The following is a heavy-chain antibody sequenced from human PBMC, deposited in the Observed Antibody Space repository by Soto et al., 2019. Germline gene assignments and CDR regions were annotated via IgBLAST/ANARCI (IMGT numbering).Heavy chain of an antibody. CDR2: IGSSGSDT. CDR1: GFTFSSYA. J-gene: IGHJ6*02. Sequence: EVQLLESGGGMVQPGGSLRLSCAASGFTFSSYAMTWVRQAPGRGLEWVSAIGSSGSDTYYAESVKGLFTISRDNSKNTLYLEMIRLRPGDTAVYYCVKGLGWSYYAMDAWGQGTTVTVSS. D-gene: IGHD6-19*01. V-gene: IGHV3-23*01. CDR3: VKGLGWSYYAMDA.